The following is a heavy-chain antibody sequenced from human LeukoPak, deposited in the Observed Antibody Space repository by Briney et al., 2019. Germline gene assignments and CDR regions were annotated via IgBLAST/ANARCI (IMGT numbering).Heavy chain of an antibody. V-gene: IGHV4-39*01. J-gene: IGHJ4*02. D-gene: IGHD3-3*01. CDR3: ASTYYDFWSGYYYFDY. CDR1: GGSISSSSYY. Sequence: SETLSLTSTVSGGSISSSSYYWGWIRQPPGKGLEWIGSIYYSGSTYYNPSLKSRVTISVDTSKNQFSLKLSSVTAADTAVYYCASTYYDFWSGYYYFDYWGQGTLVTVSS. CDR2: IYYSGST.